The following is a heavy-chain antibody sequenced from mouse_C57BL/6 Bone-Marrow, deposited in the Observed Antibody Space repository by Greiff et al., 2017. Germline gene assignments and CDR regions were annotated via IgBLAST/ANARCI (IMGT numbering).Heavy chain of an antibody. Sequence: QVQLQQPGAELVRPGSSVKLSCKASGYTFTSYWMDLVKRRPGQGLEWIGNIYPSDSETHYNQKFKDKATLTVDKSSSTAYMQLSSLTSEDSAVYYCARGGRRYFDVWGTGTTVTVSS. CDR3: ARGGRRYFDV. D-gene: IGHD1-1*01. CDR1: GYTFTSYW. J-gene: IGHJ1*03. V-gene: IGHV1-61*01. CDR2: IYPSDSET.